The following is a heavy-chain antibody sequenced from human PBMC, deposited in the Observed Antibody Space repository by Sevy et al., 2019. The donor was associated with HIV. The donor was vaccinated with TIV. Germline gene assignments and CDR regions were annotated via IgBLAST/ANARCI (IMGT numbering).Heavy chain of an antibody. V-gene: IGHV4-39*01. CDR3: ARADMVVVVNLYYFDY. J-gene: IGHJ4*02. D-gene: IGHD3-22*01. Sequence: SETLSLTCTVSGGSISSSSYYWGWIRQPPGKGLEWIGSIHYSGSTYYNPSLKSRVTISVDTSKNQFSLKLSSVTAADTAVYYCARADMVVVVNLYYFDYWGQGTLVTVSS. CDR2: IHYSGST. CDR1: GGSISSSSYY.